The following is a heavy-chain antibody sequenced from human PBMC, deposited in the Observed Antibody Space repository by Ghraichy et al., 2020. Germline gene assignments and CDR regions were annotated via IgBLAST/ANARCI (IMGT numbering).Heavy chain of an antibody. J-gene: IGHJ1*01. CDR3: ARHVPYYYDSSGYHGYFQH. D-gene: IGHD3-22*01. V-gene: IGHV4-39*01. Sequence: ETLSLTCTVSGGSISSSSYYWGWIRQPPGKGLEWIGSIYYSGSTYYNPSLKSRVTISVDTSKNQFSLKLSSVTAADTAVYYCARHVPYYYDSSGYHGYFQHWGQGTLVTVSS. CDR2: IYYSGST. CDR1: GGSISSSSYY.